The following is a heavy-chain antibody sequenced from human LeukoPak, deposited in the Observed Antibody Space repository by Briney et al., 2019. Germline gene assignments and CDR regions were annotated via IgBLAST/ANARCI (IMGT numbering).Heavy chain of an antibody. V-gene: IGHV3-74*01. D-gene: IGHD1-26*01. CDR2: INSDGSST. Sequence: GGSLRLSCAASGFTFSSYWMHWVRQAPGKGLVWVSRINSDGSSTSYADSVKGRFTISRDNAKNTLYLQMNGLRAEDTAVYYCARAVVGADFDYWGQGTLVTVSS. CDR1: GFTFSSYW. CDR3: ARAVVGADFDY. J-gene: IGHJ4*02.